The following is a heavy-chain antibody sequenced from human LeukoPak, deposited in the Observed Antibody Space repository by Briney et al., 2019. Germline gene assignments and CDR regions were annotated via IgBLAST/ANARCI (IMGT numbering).Heavy chain of an antibody. D-gene: IGHD3-3*01. CDR2: ISISGSTI. Sequence: GGSLRLSCAASGFTFSSYEMNWVRQAPGKGLEWVSYISISGSTIYYADSVKGRFTISRDNAKNSLYLQMNSLRAEDTAVYYCAREGYDFWSGYYTHYYGMDVWGQGTTVTVSS. CDR1: GFTFSSYE. CDR3: AREGYDFWSGYYTHYYGMDV. V-gene: IGHV3-48*03. J-gene: IGHJ6*02.